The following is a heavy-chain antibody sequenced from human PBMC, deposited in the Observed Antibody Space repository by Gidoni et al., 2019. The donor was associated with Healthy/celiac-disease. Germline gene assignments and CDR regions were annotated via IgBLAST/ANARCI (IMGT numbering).Heavy chain of an antibody. CDR2: ISYDGSNK. CDR1: GFPFSSYD. V-gene: IGHV3-30-3*01. Sequence: QVQLVESGGGVVQPGWSMRLSCSSSGFPFSSYDIHWVRQAPGKGLEWVAVISYDGSNKYYADSVKGRFTISRDNSKNTLYLQMNSLRAEDTAVYYCARDLEVSSSWYQYGFDDWGQGTLVTVSS. CDR3: ARDLEVSSSWYQYGFDD. J-gene: IGHJ4*02. D-gene: IGHD6-13*01.